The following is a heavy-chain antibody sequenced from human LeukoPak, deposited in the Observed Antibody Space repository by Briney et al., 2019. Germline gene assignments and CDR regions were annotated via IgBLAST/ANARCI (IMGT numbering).Heavy chain of an antibody. CDR1: GYTFTSYA. CDR2: INAGNGNT. CDR3: ARDPSPYYGSGCYYY. J-gene: IGHJ4*02. Sequence: ASVKVSCKASGYTFTSYAMHWVRQAPGQRLEWMGWINAGNGNTKYSQKFQGRVTITRDTSASTAYMELSSLRSEDTAVYYCARDPSPYYGSGCYYYWGQGTLVTVSS. D-gene: IGHD3-10*01. V-gene: IGHV1-3*01.